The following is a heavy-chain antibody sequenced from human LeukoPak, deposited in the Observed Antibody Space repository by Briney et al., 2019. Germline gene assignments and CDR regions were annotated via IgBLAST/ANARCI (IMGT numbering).Heavy chain of an antibody. CDR2: IYYSGST. V-gene: IGHV4-31*03. D-gene: IGHD3-22*01. CDR1: GGSISSGGYY. CDR3: ARQYYCDSSGYYLDY. Sequence: SETLSLTCTVSGGSISSGGYYWSWIRQHPGKGLEWIGYIYYSGSTYYNPSLKSRVTISVDTSKNQFSLKLSSVTAADTAVYYCARQYYCDSSGYYLDYWGQGTLVTVSS. J-gene: IGHJ4*02.